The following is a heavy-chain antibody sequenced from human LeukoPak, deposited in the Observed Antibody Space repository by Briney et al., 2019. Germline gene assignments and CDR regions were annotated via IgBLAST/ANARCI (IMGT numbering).Heavy chain of an antibody. Sequence: SETLSLTCTVSGDSVSSSSYFWCWIRQHPGKGLGWIGYISYSGSTKYNPSLKGRVAISADTSKNQFSLHLNSVTAADTAVYYCARNPQGRYGGQSWAEYFQDWGQGTLVTVSA. CDR1: GDSVSSSSYF. CDR3: ARNPQGRYGGQSWAEYFQD. J-gene: IGHJ1*01. D-gene: IGHD4-23*01. CDR2: ISYSGST. V-gene: IGHV4-61*01.